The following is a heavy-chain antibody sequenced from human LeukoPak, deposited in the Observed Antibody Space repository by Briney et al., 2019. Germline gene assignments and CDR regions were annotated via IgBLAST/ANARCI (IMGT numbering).Heavy chain of an antibody. D-gene: IGHD1/OR15-1a*01. Sequence: GGSLRLSCAASGFTFSSYWMSWVRQAPGKGLEWVANIKQDGSEKYYVDSVKGRFTISRDNAKNSLYLQMNNLRADDTAVYYCARDRRQQGFDYWGQGTLVSVSS. V-gene: IGHV3-7*01. CDR2: IKQDGSEK. CDR1: GFTFSSYW. J-gene: IGHJ4*02. CDR3: ARDRRQQGFDY.